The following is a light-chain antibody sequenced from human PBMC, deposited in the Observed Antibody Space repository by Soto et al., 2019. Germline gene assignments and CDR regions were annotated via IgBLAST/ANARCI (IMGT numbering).Light chain of an antibody. Sequence: EIVLTQSPATLSLSPGERATLSCRASQSVDNYLDWYQQKPGQAPRLLIYGESTRATGIPDRFSGSGSGTDFTLTISRLEPEDFAVYYCQQYGSSGTFGQGTKVDIK. CDR2: GES. V-gene: IGKV3-20*01. J-gene: IGKJ1*01. CDR3: QQYGSSGT. CDR1: QSVDNY.